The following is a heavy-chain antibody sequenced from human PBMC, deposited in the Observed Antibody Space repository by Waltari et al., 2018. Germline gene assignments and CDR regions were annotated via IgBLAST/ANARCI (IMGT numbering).Heavy chain of an antibody. J-gene: IGHJ6*02. CDR1: GGTFSGYA. CDR2: IIPIFGTG. D-gene: IGHD3-22*01. CDR3: ARRTYYYDSSGYNYYYGMDV. V-gene: IGHV1-69*05. Sequence: QVQLVHYGAELKKPASSVKVSCKASGGTFSGYAISCVRQAPGQGFRWMGGIIPIFGTGNYSQKFQGRVTIPTDESTSTAYMELSSLRSEDTAVYYCARRTYYYDSSGYNYYYGMDVWGQGTTVTVSS.